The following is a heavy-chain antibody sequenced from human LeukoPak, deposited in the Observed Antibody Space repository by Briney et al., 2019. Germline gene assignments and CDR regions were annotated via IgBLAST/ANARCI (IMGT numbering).Heavy chain of an antibody. V-gene: IGHV3-21*01. J-gene: IGHJ4*02. CDR3: ARDEVADY. Sequence: GGSLRLSSAPSGFTFSSYSMNWVRETPGKGLEWVSAISSSSSYIYYADSVKGRFTISRDNAKNSLYLQMNSLRAEDTAVYYCARDEVADYWGQGALVTVSS. CDR1: GFTFSSYS. D-gene: IGHD2-15*01. CDR2: ISSSSSYI.